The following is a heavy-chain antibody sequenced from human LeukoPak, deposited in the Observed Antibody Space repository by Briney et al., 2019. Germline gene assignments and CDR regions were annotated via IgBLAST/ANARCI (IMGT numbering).Heavy chain of an antibody. J-gene: IGHJ4*02. CDR1: GDSISSGDYY. D-gene: IGHD1-26*01. Sequence: SETLSLTCIVSGDSISSGDYYWSWIRQPPGKGLEWIGYMYYSGSTYYNPSLKSRVTISVDTSKNQFSLKLSSVTAADTAVYYCVRRMVGAIRPFDYWGQGTLVTVSS. V-gene: IGHV4-30-4*01. CDR2: MYYSGST. CDR3: VRRMVGAIRPFDY.